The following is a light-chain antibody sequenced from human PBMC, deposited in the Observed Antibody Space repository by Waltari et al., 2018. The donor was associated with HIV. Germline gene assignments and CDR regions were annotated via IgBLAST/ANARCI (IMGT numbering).Light chain of an antibody. V-gene: IGKV3-15*01. CDR3: QQYNNWPRGGLT. J-gene: IGKJ4*01. CDR2: GAS. CDR1: QSVSSN. Sequence: EIVMTQPPATLSVSPGERATLSCRASQSVSSNLAWYQQKPGQAPRLLIYGASTRATGIPARFSGSGSGTEFTLTISSLQSEDFAVYYCQQYNNWPRGGLTFGGGTKVEIK.